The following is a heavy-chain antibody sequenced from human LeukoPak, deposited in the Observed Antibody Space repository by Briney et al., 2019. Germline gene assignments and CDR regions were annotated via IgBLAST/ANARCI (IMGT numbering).Heavy chain of an antibody. CDR1: GFTFTTFW. D-gene: IGHD3-22*01. Sequence: PGGSLRLSCATSGFTFTTFWMHWVRQAPGKGLVWVSRINHDGSSTNYADSVKGRFTISRDNPRNTLYLQMNSLRAEDTAVYYCAGRYDSSGYPLHWGQGTPVTVSS. CDR3: AGRYDSSGYPLH. J-gene: IGHJ4*02. CDR2: INHDGSST. V-gene: IGHV3-74*01.